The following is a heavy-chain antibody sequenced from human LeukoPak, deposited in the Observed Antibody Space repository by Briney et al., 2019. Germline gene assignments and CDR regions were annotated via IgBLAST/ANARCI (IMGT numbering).Heavy chain of an antibody. J-gene: IGHJ4*02. CDR3: ARVSGSYHYYFDY. Sequence: TPSETLSLTCTVSGYSISSGYYWGWIRQPPGKGLEWIGSIYHSGSTYYNPSLKSRVIISVDTSKNQFSLKLSSVTAADTAVYYCARVSGSYHYYFDYWGQGTLVTVSS. CDR1: GYSISSGYY. D-gene: IGHD1-26*01. CDR2: IYHSGST. V-gene: IGHV4-38-2*02.